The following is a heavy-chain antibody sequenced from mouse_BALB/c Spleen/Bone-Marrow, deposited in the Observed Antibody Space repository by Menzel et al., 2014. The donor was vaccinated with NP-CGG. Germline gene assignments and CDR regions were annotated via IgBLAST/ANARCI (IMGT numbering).Heavy chain of an antibody. CDR2: ISTYYGDA. V-gene: IGHV1S137*01. J-gene: IGHJ3*01. CDR3: ARDEGAY. Sequence: VQLQQSGAELVRPGVSVKISCKGSGCTFTDYAMHWVKQSHAKSLEWIGVISTYYGDASYNQKFKGKATVTVDKSSSTAYMELARLTSEDSAIYYCARDEGAYWGQGTLVTVSA. CDR1: GCTFTDYA.